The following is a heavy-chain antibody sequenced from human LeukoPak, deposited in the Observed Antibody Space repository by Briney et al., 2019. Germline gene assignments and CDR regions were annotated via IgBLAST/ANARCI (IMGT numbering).Heavy chain of an antibody. D-gene: IGHD6-19*01. Sequence: SVRVSCKASGGTFSSYAISWVRQAPGQGLEWMGGIIPIFGTANYAQKFQGRVTITTDESTSTAYVELSSLRSEDTAVYYCARVPRESGYSSGPFYWGQGTLVTVSS. CDR3: ARVPRESGYSSGPFY. J-gene: IGHJ4*02. CDR1: GGTFSSYA. CDR2: IIPIFGTA. V-gene: IGHV1-69*05.